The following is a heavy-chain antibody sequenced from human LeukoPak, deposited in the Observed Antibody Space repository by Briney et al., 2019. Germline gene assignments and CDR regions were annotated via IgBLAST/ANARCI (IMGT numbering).Heavy chain of an antibody. D-gene: IGHD3-10*01. Sequence: ASVKVSCKASGYTFTGYYMHWVRQAPGQGLEWMGWINPNSGGTNYAQKFQGRVTMTRDTSISTAYMELSRLRSDDTAVYYCARDRVVRGVITESVLDYWGQGTLVTVSS. CDR3: ARDRVVRGVITESVLDY. V-gene: IGHV1-2*02. J-gene: IGHJ4*02. CDR1: GYTFTGYY. CDR2: INPNSGGT.